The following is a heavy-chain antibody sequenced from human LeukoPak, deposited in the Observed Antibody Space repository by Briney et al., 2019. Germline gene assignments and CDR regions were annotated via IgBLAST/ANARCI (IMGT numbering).Heavy chain of an antibody. J-gene: IGHJ4*02. D-gene: IGHD1-26*01. CDR1: GGSISSSSYY. V-gene: IGHV4-39*07. CDR3: ARAVGVGSLMYYFDY. Sequence: SETLSLTCTVSGGSISSSSYYWGWIRQPPGKGLEWIGSIYYSGSTYYNPSLKSRVTISVDTSKNQFSLKLSSVTAADTAVYYCARAVGVGSLMYYFDYWGQGTLVTVSS. CDR2: IYYSGST.